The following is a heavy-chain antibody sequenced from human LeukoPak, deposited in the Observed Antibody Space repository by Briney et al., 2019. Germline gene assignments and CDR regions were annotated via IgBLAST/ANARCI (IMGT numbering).Heavy chain of an antibody. CDR1: GFTFSSSA. J-gene: IGHJ4*02. CDR2: ISNNGGYT. V-gene: IGHV3-23*01. CDR3: ATSHDYSNSFDY. D-gene: IGHD4-11*01. Sequence: GGSLRLSCAASGFTFSSSAMSWVRQAPGKGLEWVSAISNNGGYTYYADSVQGRFTISRDNSKSTLCLQMNSLRAEDTAVYYCATSHDYSNSFDYWGQGTLVTVSS.